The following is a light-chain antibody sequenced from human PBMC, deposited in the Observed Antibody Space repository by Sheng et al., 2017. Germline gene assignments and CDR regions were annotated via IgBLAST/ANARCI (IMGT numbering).Light chain of an antibody. CDR1: QDINNY. CDR2: AAS. Sequence: IQMTQSPSSLSASVGDRVTITCRASQDINNYLVWYQQRPGIVPKLLIYAASTLRSGVPSRFSGSGSGTDFTLTISSLQPEDVATYYCQKNNSAPFTFGPGTKVEIK. J-gene: IGKJ3*01. CDR3: QKNNSAPFT. V-gene: IGKV1-27*01.